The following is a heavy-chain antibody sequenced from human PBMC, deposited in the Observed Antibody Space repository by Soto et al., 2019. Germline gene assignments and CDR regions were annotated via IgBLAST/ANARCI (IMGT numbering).Heavy chain of an antibody. D-gene: IGHD2-21*01. V-gene: IGHV4-39*01. CDR2: IYYSGST. CDR1: GGSISSSSYY. CDR3: ARHPPISPAPFDY. J-gene: IGHJ4*02. Sequence: QLQLQESGPGLVKPSETLSLTCTVSGGSISSSSYYWGWIRQPPGKGLEWIGSIYYSGSTYYNPSLKSRVTISVDTSKNQFSLKLSSVTAADTAVYYCARHPPISPAPFDYWGQGTLVTVSS.